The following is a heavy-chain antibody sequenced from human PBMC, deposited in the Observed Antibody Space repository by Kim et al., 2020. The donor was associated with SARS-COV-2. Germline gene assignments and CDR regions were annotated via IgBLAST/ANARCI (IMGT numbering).Heavy chain of an antibody. V-gene: IGHV4-4*02. J-gene: IGHJ4*02. CDR3: ARAVWFGELLDYYFDY. Sequence: PSLKSRVTISVDQTKTQVSLKLSSVTAADTAVYYCARAVWFGELLDYYFDYWGQGTLVTVSS. D-gene: IGHD3-10*01.